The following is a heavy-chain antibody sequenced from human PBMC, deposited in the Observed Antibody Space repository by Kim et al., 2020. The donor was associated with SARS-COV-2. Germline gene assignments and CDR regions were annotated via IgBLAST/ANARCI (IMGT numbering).Heavy chain of an antibody. V-gene: IGHV3-21*01. D-gene: IGHD6-19*01. CDR3: ARAYSSGWAYFDY. J-gene: IGHJ4*02. Sequence: AGQVKGSFTISRENAKNSLYLQMNSLRAEDTAVYYCARAYSSGWAYFDYWGQGTLVTVSS.